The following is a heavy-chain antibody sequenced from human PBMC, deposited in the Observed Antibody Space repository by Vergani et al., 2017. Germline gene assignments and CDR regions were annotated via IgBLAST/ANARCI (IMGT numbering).Heavy chain of an antibody. Sequence: QVPLVESGGGVVQPGGSLRLSCAASGFTFNIYGMHWVRQAPGKGLEWVAFIRYDGRDKYYADSVKGRFTISRDNSMNTLYLQMNSLRADDTAVYYCAKELTTVTIPNYFDYWGQGTLVTVSS. CDR1: GFTFNIYG. J-gene: IGHJ4*02. CDR3: AKELTTVTIPNYFDY. D-gene: IGHD4-17*01. V-gene: IGHV3-30*02. CDR2: IRYDGRDK.